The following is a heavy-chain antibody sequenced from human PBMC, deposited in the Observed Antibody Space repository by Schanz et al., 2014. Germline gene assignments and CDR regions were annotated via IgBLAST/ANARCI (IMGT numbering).Heavy chain of an antibody. Sequence: VQLVESGGGLIQPGGSLRLSCAASGFTVSSNYMSWVRQAPGKGLEWVSVIYSGGRTFYADSVKGRFTISRDNSKNTLYLQMNNLRAEDTAVYYCPREMGSALLRYFDLWGRGTLVTVSS. V-gene: IGHV3-53*01. J-gene: IGHJ2*01. CDR2: IYSGGRT. CDR1: GFTVSSNY. CDR3: PREMGSALLRYFDL. D-gene: IGHD1-26*01.